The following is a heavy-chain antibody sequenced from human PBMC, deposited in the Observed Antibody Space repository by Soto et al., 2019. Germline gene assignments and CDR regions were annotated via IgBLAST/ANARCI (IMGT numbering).Heavy chain of an antibody. CDR1: GFTFDDYT. D-gene: IGHD2-15*01. V-gene: IGHV3-43*01. Sequence: EVQLVESGGVVVQPGGSLRLSCAASGFTFDDYTMHWVRQAPGKGLEWVSLISWDGGSTYYADSVKGRFTISRDNSKNSLYLQMNSLRTEDTALYYCAKDTGLGYCSAGSCYSWSHFDYWGQGTLVTVSS. J-gene: IGHJ4*02. CDR3: AKDTGLGYCSAGSCYSWSHFDY. CDR2: ISWDGGST.